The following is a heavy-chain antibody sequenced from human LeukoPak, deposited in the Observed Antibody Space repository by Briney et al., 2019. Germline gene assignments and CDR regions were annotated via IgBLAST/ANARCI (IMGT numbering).Heavy chain of an antibody. J-gene: IGHJ3*02. CDR1: GGSINNYY. Sequence: SETLSLTCTVSGGSINNYYWSWIRQPPGKGLEWIGYIYYSGSTNYNPSLKSRVTISVDTSKNQFSLKLSSVTAADTAVYYCARQGPRRYSSSWYYYAFDIWGQGTMVTVSS. D-gene: IGHD6-13*01. CDR3: ARQGPRRYSSSWYYYAFDI. V-gene: IGHV4-59*08. CDR2: IYYSGST.